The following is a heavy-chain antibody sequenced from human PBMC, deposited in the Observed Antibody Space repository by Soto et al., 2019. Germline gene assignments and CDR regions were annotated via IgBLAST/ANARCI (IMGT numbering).Heavy chain of an antibody. D-gene: IGHD2-21*02. CDR2: IDPSDSYT. J-gene: IGHJ5*02. V-gene: IGHV5-10-1*01. CDR1: GYSFTSYW. CDR3: ARGASCGGDCGWFDP. Sequence: GESLKISCKGSGYSFTSYWISWVRQMPGKGLEWMGRIDPSDSYTNYSPSFQGHVTISADKSISTAYLQWSSLNASDTAMYYCARGASCGGDCGWFDPWGQGTLVTVSS.